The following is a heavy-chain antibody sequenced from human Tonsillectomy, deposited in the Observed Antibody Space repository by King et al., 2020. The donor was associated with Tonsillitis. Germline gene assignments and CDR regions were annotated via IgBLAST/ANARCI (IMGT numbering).Heavy chain of an antibody. Sequence: VQLQQWGAGLLKPSETLSLTCAVYGGSFSPYYWTWIRQPPGKGLEWIGEIDYRGTTNYNPSLKSRATISVYTSKNQFSLMLTSLTAADTAVYFFARRGYGGFPYYFDFWGQGTLVPVSS. V-gene: IGHV4-34*01. CDR2: IDYRGTT. CDR1: GGSFSPYY. J-gene: IGHJ4*02. CDR3: ARRGYGGFPYYFDF. D-gene: IGHD4-23*01.